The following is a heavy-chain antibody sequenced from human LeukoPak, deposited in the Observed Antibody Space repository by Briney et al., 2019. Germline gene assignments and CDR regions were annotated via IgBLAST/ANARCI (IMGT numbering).Heavy chain of an antibody. Sequence: SQTLSLTCAVSGGSISSGGYSWSWIRQPPGKGLEWIGYIYHSGSTYYNPSLKSRVTISVDRFKNQFSLKLSSVTAADTAVYYCARGYCSSTSCYTRGYNWFDPWGQGTLVTVSS. V-gene: IGHV4-30-2*01. CDR1: GGSISSGGYS. J-gene: IGHJ5*02. D-gene: IGHD2-2*02. CDR3: ARGYCSSTSCYTRGYNWFDP. CDR2: IYHSGST.